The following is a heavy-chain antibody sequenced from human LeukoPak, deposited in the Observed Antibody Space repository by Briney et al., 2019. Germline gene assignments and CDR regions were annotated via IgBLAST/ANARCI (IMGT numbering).Heavy chain of an antibody. CDR1: GFTFSNYA. CDR3: TRGQTTYYDY. V-gene: IGHV3-23*01. Sequence: PGGSLRLSCAASGFTFSNYAMSWVRQAPGRGLEWVSAISASGGSTYYADSVKGRFTISRDNSENTLYLQMSSLRVEDTAVYYCTRGQTTYYDYWGQGTLVTVSS. D-gene: IGHD1-7*01. CDR2: ISASGGST. J-gene: IGHJ4*02.